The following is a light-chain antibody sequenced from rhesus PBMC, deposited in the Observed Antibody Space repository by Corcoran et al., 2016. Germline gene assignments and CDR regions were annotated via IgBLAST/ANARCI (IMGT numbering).Light chain of an antibody. CDR2: DAC. V-gene: IGKV1-28*03. CDR1: QGNSSY. Sequence: DIQMTQSPSSLSASVGDTVTITCRASQGNSSYLNWFQQKPGKAPKLLIYDACSLQIGVPSRFSGSGSVTDLTLTISSLQPEDFAAYYCLQHNSYPFTFGPGTKLDIK. J-gene: IGKJ3*01. CDR3: LQHNSYPFT.